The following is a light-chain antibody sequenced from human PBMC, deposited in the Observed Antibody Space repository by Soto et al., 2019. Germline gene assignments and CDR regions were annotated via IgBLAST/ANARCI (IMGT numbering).Light chain of an antibody. J-gene: IGKJ3*01. CDR3: QVYGSSPPFT. CDR2: GAS. CDR1: QSVSSSY. Sequence: EIVLTQSPDTLSLSPGERATLSCRASQSVSSSYLAWFQQKPGQTPRLLISGASSRATGIPDRFSGSGSGTDFTLTISRLEPEDFAVYWCQVYGSSPPFTFGPGTKVDIK. V-gene: IGKV3-20*01.